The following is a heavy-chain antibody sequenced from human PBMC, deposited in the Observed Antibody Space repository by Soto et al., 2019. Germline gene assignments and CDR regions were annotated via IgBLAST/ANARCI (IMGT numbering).Heavy chain of an antibody. J-gene: IGHJ4*02. Sequence: QVQLQESGPGLVKPSGTLSLTCAVSGGSISSSCWWSWVRQSPGKGLEWIGELYHSGSTNYNPSLKGRVTISVDKSKNQFSLKLNSVTAADAALYYCARKSFADQRFDNWGQGTLVTVSS. D-gene: IGHD2-2*01. CDR3: ARKSFADQRFDN. CDR2: LYHSGST. CDR1: GGSISSSCW. V-gene: IGHV4-4*02.